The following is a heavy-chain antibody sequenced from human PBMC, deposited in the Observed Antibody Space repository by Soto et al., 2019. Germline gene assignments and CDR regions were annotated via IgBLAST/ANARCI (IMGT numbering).Heavy chain of an antibody. CDR2: ISAYNGNT. J-gene: IGHJ4*02. CDR3: ARACGEWYRYEVVAATFFDY. Sequence: ASVKVSCKASGYTFTSYGISWVRQAPGQGLEWMGWISAYNGNTNYAQKLQGRVTMTTDTSTSTAYMELRSLRSDDTAVYYCARACGEWYRYEVVAATFFDYWGQGTLVTVSS. D-gene: IGHD2-15*01. CDR1: GYTFTSYG. V-gene: IGHV1-18*04.